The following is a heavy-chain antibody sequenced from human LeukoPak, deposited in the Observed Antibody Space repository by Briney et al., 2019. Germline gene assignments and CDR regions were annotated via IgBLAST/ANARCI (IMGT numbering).Heavy chain of an antibody. CDR3: ARVDSSGWYLENPFDY. V-gene: IGHV3-30*04. CDR2: ISYDGSNK. D-gene: IGHD6-19*01. J-gene: IGHJ4*02. Sequence: PGGSLRLSCAASGFTFSSYAMHWVRQAPGKGLEWVAVISYDGSNKYYADSVKGRFTISRDNAKNSLYLQMNSLRAEDTALYYCARVDSSGWYLENPFDYWGQGTLVTVSA. CDR1: GFTFSSYA.